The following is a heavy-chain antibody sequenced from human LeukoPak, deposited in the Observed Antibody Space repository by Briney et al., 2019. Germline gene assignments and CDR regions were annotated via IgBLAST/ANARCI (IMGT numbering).Heavy chain of an antibody. CDR2: IYYSGST. Sequence: PSETLSLTCTVSGGSISSSSYYWGWIRQPPGKGLEWIGSIYYSGSTYYNPSLKSRVTISVDTSKNQFSLKLSSVTAADTAVYYCARHGQPYYYDSSGYYYGPYAFDIWGQGTMVTVSS. CDR3: ARHGQPYYYDSSGYYYGPYAFDI. J-gene: IGHJ3*02. CDR1: GGSISSSSYY. D-gene: IGHD3-22*01. V-gene: IGHV4-39*01.